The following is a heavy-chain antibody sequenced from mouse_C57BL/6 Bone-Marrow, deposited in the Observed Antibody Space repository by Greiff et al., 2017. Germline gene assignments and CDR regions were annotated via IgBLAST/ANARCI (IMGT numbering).Heavy chain of an antibody. Sequence: SGGGLVKPGGSLKLSCAASGFTFSSYTMSWVRQTPEKRLQWVAAISGGGGNTYYPDSVKGRFTISRDNDKNILYLQMSSLRLEDTALYYCSRQVTTVLATKYFDVWGTGTTVTVSS. CDR3: SRQVTTVLATKYFDV. J-gene: IGHJ1*03. CDR2: ISGGGGNT. V-gene: IGHV5-9*01. CDR1: GFTFSSYT. D-gene: IGHD1-1*01.